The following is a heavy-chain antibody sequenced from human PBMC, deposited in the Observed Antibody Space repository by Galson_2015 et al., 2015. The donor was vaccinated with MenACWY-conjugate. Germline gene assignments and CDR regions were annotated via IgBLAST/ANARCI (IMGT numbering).Heavy chain of an antibody. CDR3: AKAEGYYSGCSCYSVFLEDGWYWFAP. Sequence: SLRLSCAASGLTFSSYAMSWVRQAPGKGLEWVSAISGSGGSTYYADSVKGRFTISRENSKNTLYLQMNSLRAEDTALYYCAKAEGYYSGCSCYSVFLEDGWYWFAPWGQGTLVTVSS. CDR2: ISGSGGST. V-gene: IGHV3-23*01. J-gene: IGHJ5*02. D-gene: IGHD2-15*01. CDR1: GLTFSSYA.